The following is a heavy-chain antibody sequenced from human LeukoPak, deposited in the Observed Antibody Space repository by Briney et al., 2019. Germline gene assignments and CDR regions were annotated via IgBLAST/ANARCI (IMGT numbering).Heavy chain of an antibody. V-gene: IGHV3-23*01. CDR3: AKAYESGYSYGHFDY. CDR2: ISGSGGST. D-gene: IGHD5-18*01. J-gene: IGHJ4*02. Sequence: GGSLRLSCAASGFTFSSYAMSWVRQAPGKGLEWVSAISGSGGSTYYADSVKGRFTISRDNSKNTLYLQMNSLRAEDTAVYYCAKAYESGYSYGHFDYWGQGTLVTVSS. CDR1: GFTFSSYA.